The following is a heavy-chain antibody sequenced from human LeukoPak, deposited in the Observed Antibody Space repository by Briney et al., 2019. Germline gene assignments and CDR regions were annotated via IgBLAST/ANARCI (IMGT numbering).Heavy chain of an antibody. V-gene: IGHV4-59*01. Sequence: PSETLSLTCTVSGGSISNYYWSWIRQPPGKGLKWIGYIYYTGSTNYNPSLTSRVNISVDTSKNQFSLNLTSVTAADTAVYYCARWGSIAVARFDYWGQGNLVTVSS. CDR2: IYYTGST. D-gene: IGHD6-6*01. J-gene: IGHJ4*02. CDR3: ARWGSIAVARFDY. CDR1: GGSISNYY.